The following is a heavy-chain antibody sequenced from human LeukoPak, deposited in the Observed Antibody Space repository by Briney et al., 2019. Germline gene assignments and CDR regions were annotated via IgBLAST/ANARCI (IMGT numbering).Heavy chain of an antibody. D-gene: IGHD2-2*01. CDR2: IWYDGSNK. CDR3: ARCRGPGVPAMRCWFDP. CDR1: GFTFSSYG. Sequence: PGRSLRVSCAASGFTFSSYGMHWVRQAPGKGLEWVAVIWYDGSNKYYADSVKGRFTISRDNSKNTLYLQMNSLRAEDTAVYYCARCRGPGVPAMRCWFDPWGQGTLVTVSS. J-gene: IGHJ5*02. V-gene: IGHV3-33*01.